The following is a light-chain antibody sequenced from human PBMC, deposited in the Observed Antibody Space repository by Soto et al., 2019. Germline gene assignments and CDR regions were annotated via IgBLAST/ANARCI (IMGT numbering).Light chain of an antibody. CDR1: QTISTS. J-gene: IGKJ2*01. Sequence: EIVMTQSPGTLSVSPGERATLSCRASQTISTSLAWYQQKPGQAPRLLIYDASARATGIPGRFSGSGSGTEFPLTISGLQSEEFSVYYCQPFSNWRLTFGQGTKLEIK. CDR3: QPFSNWRLT. CDR2: DAS. V-gene: IGKV3D-15*01.